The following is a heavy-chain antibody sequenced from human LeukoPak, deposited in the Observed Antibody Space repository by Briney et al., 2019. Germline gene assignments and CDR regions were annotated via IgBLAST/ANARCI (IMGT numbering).Heavy chain of an antibody. CDR3: ARYQSGGYSYGPQEMVYYFDY. CDR1: GGSISSSNW. V-gene: IGHV4-4*02. Sequence: SSETLSLTCAVSGGSISSSNWWSWVRPPPGKGLEWIGEIYHSGSTNYNPSLKSRVTISVDTSKNQFSLKLSSVTAADTAVYYCARYQSGGYSYGPQEMVYYFDYWGQGTLVTVSS. CDR2: IYHSGST. J-gene: IGHJ4*02. D-gene: IGHD5-18*01.